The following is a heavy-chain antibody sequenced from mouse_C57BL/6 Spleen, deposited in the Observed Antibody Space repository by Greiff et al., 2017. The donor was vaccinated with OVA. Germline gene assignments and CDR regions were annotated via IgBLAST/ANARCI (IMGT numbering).Heavy chain of an antibody. J-gene: IGHJ2*01. V-gene: IGHV1-15*01. Sequence: VQLKESGAELVRPGASVTLSCKASGYTFTDYEMHWVKQTPVHGLEWIGAIDPETGGTAYNQKFKGKAILTADKSSSTAYMELRSLTSEDSAVYYCTRRLTGTYFDYWGQGTTLTVSS. D-gene: IGHD4-1*01. CDR2: IDPETGGT. CDR3: TRRLTGTYFDY. CDR1: GYTFTDYE.